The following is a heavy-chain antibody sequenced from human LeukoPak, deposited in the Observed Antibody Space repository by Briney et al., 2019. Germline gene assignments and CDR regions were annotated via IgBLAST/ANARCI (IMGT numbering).Heavy chain of an antibody. CDR3: ATNAAQDGATTDVNIN. CDR1: GYTFIGHW. CDR2: IYPGDSDT. V-gene: IGHV5-51*01. Sequence: PGESLKISCQGSGYTFIGHWIGWVRQMPGKGLEWMGIIYPGDSDTRYSPSFQGQVTFSADKSISTAYLQWSSLKASDTPMYYCATNAAQDGATTDVNINWGQGTLVNVSS. D-gene: IGHD1-26*01. J-gene: IGHJ4*02.